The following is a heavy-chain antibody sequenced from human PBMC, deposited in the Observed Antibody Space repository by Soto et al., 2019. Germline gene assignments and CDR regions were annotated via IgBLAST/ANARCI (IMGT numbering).Heavy chain of an antibody. CDR1: GYTFTSYG. Sequence: ASVKVSCKASGYTFTSYGISWVRQAPGQGLEWMGWISAYNGNTNYAQKLQGRVTMTTDTSTSTAYMELRSLRSDDTAVYYCARVKFVAGTENWFDPWGQGTLVTFSS. CDR2: ISAYNGNT. D-gene: IGHD6-19*01. V-gene: IGHV1-18*01. CDR3: ARVKFVAGTENWFDP. J-gene: IGHJ5*02.